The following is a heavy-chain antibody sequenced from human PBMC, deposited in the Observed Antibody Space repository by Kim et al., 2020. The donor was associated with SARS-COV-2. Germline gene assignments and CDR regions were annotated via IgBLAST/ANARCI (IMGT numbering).Heavy chain of an antibody. CDR1: GFTFGDYA. CDR2: IRSKAYGGTT. J-gene: IGHJ5*02. V-gene: IGHV3-49*03. D-gene: IGHD5-12*01. CDR3: TRGGYDGMATINWFDP. Sequence: GGSLRLSCTASGFTFGDYAMSWFRQAPGKGLEWVGFIRSKAYGGTTEYAASVKGRFTISRDDSKSIAYLQMNSLKTEDTAVYYCTRGGYDGMATINWFDPWGQGTLVTVSS.